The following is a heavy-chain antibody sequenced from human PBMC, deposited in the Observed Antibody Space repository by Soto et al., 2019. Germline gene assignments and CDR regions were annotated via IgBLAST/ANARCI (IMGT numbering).Heavy chain of an antibody. J-gene: IGHJ4*02. CDR2: ISAHNGNT. CDR3: ARGRYGDY. D-gene: IGHD1-1*01. V-gene: IGHV1-18*01. Sequence: QVHLVQSGAEVKKPGASVKVSCQASGYAFTTYGITSVRQAPGQGLEWMGWISAHNGNTNYAQKLQGRVTVTRDTSTSTAYMELRILRSDDTAVYYCARGRYGDYWGQGALVTVSS. CDR1: GYAFTTYG.